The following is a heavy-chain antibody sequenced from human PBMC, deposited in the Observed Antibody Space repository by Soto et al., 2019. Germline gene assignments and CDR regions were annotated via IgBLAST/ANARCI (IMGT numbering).Heavy chain of an antibody. CDR2: IIPIFGTA. V-gene: IGHV1-69*13. J-gene: IGHJ5*02. D-gene: IGHD2-21*02. CDR3: ARDRFYCGGDCYHPNWFDP. CDR1: GGTFSSYA. Sequence: SVKVSCKASGGTFSSYAISWVRQAPGQGLEWMGGIIPIFGTANYAQKFQGRVTITADESTSTAYMELSSLRSEDTAVYYCARDRFYCGGDCYHPNWFDPWGQGTLVTVSS.